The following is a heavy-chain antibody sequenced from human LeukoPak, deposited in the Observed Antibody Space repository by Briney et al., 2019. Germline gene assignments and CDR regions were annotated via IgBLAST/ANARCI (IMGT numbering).Heavy chain of an antibody. D-gene: IGHD3-3*01. J-gene: IGHJ6*02. V-gene: IGHV3-66*01. CDR1: GFTFYSYA. CDR2: IYSGVTT. CDR3: ARDRFNGMDV. Sequence: GGSLRLSCAASGFTFYSYAMSWVRQAPGKGLEWVSIIYSGVTTYYADSVKGRFIISRDNSKNTLYLQMNSLRAEDTAVYYCARDRFNGMDVWGQGTTVTVSS.